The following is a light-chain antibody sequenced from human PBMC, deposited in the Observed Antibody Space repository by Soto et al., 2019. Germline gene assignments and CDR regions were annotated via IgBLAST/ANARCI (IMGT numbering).Light chain of an antibody. V-gene: IGKV3-20*01. Sequence: EIVLTQSPATLSSSPGERATLSCRASQRVNTSYLAWYQQRPGQAPRLLIYRASSRAAGIPDRFSGSGSGTDFTLTISGLEPEDFAVYYCQQCGSSPLTFGGGTKVDIK. CDR3: QQCGSSPLT. CDR2: RAS. J-gene: IGKJ4*01. CDR1: QRVNTSY.